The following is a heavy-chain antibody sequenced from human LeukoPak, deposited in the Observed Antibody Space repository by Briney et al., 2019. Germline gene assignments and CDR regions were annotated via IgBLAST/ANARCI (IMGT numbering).Heavy chain of an antibody. J-gene: IGHJ5*02. Sequence: SETLSLTCTVSGNSISSGDNYWSWIRQPAGKGLEWIGRIYTSGSTNYNPSLKSRVTISVDTSKNQFSLKLSSVTAADTAVYYCARRRYCSSTSCYASWFDPWGQGTLVTVSS. V-gene: IGHV4-61*02. CDR3: ARRRYCSSTSCYASWFDP. D-gene: IGHD2-2*01. CDR2: IYTSGST. CDR1: GNSISSGDNY.